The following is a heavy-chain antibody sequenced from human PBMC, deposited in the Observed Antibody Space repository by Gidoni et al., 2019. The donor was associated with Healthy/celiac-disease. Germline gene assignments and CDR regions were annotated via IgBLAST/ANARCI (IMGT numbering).Heavy chain of an antibody. J-gene: IGHJ5*02. CDR3: AHTGRYCSAGRCYDNWFDP. V-gene: IGHV2-5*01. CDR1: GFSLSTSGVG. D-gene: IGHD2-15*01. Sequence: QITLKESGPTLVKPTQTLTPTCTFSGFSLSTSGVGVGWIRQPPGKALEWLALIYWNDDKRYTPSLKSRLTVTKDTSKNQVVLTMTNMDPVDTATYYCAHTGRYCSAGRCYDNWFDPWGQGTPVTVSS. CDR2: IYWNDDK.